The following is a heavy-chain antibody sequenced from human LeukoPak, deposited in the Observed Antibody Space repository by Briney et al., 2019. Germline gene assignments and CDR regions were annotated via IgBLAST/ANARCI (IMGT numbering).Heavy chain of an antibody. CDR2: VKSRSAGETT. CDR3: TLIQGWGSGSYYRDF. Sequence: GGSLRLSCAASGFSISNDWMSWVRQAPGKGLEWVARVKSRSAGETTDYAAPVKGRFTISRDDSKNTLYLQMNSLKTEDSAVYYCTLIQGWGSGSYYRDFWGQGTLVTVSS. V-gene: IGHV3-15*01. CDR1: GFSISNDW. D-gene: IGHD3-10*01. J-gene: IGHJ4*02.